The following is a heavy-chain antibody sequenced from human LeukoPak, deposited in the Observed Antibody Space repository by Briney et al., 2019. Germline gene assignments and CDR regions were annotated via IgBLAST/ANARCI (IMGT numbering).Heavy chain of an antibody. J-gene: IGHJ4*02. V-gene: IGHV5-51*01. CDR3: ARHGGGGSGGNSGFDY. D-gene: IGHD4-23*01. Sequence: GESLKISCEGSGYNFSNCLIGWVRQMPGKGLEWMGIIYPGDSDTRYGPSFQGQVTISADKSISTAYLQWSSLKASDTAMYYCARHGGGGSGGNSGFDYWGQGTLVTVSS. CDR2: IYPGDSDT. CDR1: GYNFSNCL.